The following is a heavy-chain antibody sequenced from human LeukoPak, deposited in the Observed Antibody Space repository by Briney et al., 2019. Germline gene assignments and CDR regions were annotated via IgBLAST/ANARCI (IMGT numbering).Heavy chain of an antibody. V-gene: IGHV5-51*01. CDR1: GYSFTSYW. Sequence: GESLKISCKGSGYSFTSYWIGWVRQMPGKGLEWMGIIYPGDSDTRYSPSFQGQVTISADKSISTAYLQWSSLKASDAAMYYCARQSWGGFGELLYHDYWGQGTLVTVSS. D-gene: IGHD3-10*01. CDR3: ARQSWGGFGELLYHDY. J-gene: IGHJ4*02. CDR2: IYPGDSDT.